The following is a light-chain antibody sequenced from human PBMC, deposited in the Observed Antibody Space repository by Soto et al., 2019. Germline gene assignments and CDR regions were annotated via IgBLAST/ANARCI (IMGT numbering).Light chain of an antibody. CDR3: QQYVTSSPRT. V-gene: IGKV3-20*01. CDR1: HTISSSY. J-gene: IGKJ1*01. CDR2: GIS. Sequence: EIACAQSPGTLSLSPGERATLSCTSSHTISSSYLAWCQQKPGQAPRLLMYGISRRATGIPDRFSGSGSGTDFTLTITRLEPEDFAVYYCQQYVTSSPRTFGQGTKVDIK.